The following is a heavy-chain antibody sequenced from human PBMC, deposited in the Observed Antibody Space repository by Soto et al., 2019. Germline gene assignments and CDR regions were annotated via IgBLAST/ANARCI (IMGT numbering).Heavy chain of an antibody. CDR2: IVGSGGNI. Sequence: EVQLLESGGGLVQPGGSLRLSCAASGFTFSSYAMSWVRQAPGKGLEWVSSIVGSGGNIHYADSVKGQFTISRDNSKNTLYLQINSLRAEDTAVYACAKEMGVSGWYYYYGMDVWGQGTTVTVSS. V-gene: IGHV3-23*01. CDR3: AKEMGVSGWYYYYGMDV. CDR1: GFTFSSYA. D-gene: IGHD6-19*01. J-gene: IGHJ6*02.